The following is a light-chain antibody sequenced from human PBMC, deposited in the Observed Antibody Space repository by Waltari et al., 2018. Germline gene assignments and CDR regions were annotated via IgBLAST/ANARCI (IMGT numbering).Light chain of an antibody. CDR2: EVS. CDR3: SSYTSSSTVV. CDR1: SSDVGGYNY. J-gene: IGLJ2*01. V-gene: IGLV2-14*01. Sequence: QSAPSQPASVSGSPGQSITISCTGSSSDVGGYNYVSWYQQHPGKAPKLLIYEVSNRPSGVSKRFSGSKSGNTASLTISGLQAEDEADYYCSSYTSSSTVVFGGGTKVTVL.